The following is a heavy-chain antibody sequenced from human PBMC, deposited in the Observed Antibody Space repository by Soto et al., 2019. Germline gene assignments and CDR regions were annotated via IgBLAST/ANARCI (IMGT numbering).Heavy chain of an antibody. Sequence: PSETLSLTCTVSGGSISSGGYYWSWIRQHPGKGLEWIGYIYYSGSTYYNPSLKSRVTISVDTSKNQFSLKLSSVTAADTAVYYCARDLPSYDFWSGYNDAFDIWGQGTMGTVS. CDR3: ARDLPSYDFWSGYNDAFDI. D-gene: IGHD3-3*01. CDR1: GGSISSGGYY. J-gene: IGHJ3*02. CDR2: IYYSGST. V-gene: IGHV4-31*03.